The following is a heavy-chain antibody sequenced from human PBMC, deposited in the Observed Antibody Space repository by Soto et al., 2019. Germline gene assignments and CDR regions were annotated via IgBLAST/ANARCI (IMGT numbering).Heavy chain of an antibody. CDR2: ISAYNGNT. CDR1: GYTLTSYG. Sequence: ASVRVSCKASGYTLTSYGISWVRQAPGQWLEWMGWISAYNGNTNYAQKLQGRVTMTTDTSTSTAYMELRSLRSDDTAVYYCAREGRYSSGWYGDYWGQGTLVTVSS. V-gene: IGHV1-18*01. CDR3: AREGRYSSGWYGDY. D-gene: IGHD6-19*01. J-gene: IGHJ4*02.